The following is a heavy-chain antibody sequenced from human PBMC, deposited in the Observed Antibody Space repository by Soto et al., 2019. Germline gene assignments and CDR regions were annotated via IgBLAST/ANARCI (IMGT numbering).Heavy chain of an antibody. J-gene: IGHJ4*02. D-gene: IGHD6-19*01. V-gene: IGHV3-33*01. Sequence: QVQLVESGGGVVQPGXXLRLSCAASGFTFSSYGMHWVRQAPGKGLEWVAVIWYDGSNKYYADSVKGRFTISRDNSKNTLYLQMNSLRAEDTAVYYCARDLAWYSSGWYLGYWGQGTLVTVSS. CDR1: GFTFSSYG. CDR3: ARDLAWYSSGWYLGY. CDR2: IWYDGSNK.